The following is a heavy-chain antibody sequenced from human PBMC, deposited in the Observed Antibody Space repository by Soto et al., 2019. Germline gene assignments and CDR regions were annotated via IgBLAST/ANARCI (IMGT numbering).Heavy chain of an antibody. CDR1: EFSFRSYL. D-gene: IGHD3-3*01. CDR2: INEDGGQK. V-gene: IGHV3-7*01. J-gene: IGHJ4*02. Sequence: GGSLRLSCAVSEFSFRSYLMTWVRQAPGKGLEWVALINEDGGQKYYVDSVKGRFTISRDNAKDSLYMQMDSLRAEDTAVYFCARVGYYGWDFDHWGRGPQVTVSS. CDR3: ARVGYYGWDFDH.